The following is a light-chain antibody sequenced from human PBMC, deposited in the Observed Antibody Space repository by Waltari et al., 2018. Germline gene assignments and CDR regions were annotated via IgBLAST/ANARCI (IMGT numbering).Light chain of an antibody. J-gene: IGLJ3*02. V-gene: IGLV3-25*03. CDR3: QSADSSDTDRWV. CDR1: ALPKRY. CDR2: KDR. Sequence: SYELTQPPSVSVSPGQTARITCSGDALPKRYAYWYQQKPGQDPVLVIQKDRERHSGIPDRFSGSSSGTTATLTISGVQAEDEADYHCQSADSSDTDRWVFGGGTKLTVL.